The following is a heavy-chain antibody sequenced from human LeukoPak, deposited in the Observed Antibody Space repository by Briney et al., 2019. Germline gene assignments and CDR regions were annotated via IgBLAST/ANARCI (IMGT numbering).Heavy chain of an antibody. Sequence: GSLRLSCAASGFTFSSYAMSWVGRPPGKGLEWVSAIIGSGGSTYYSDSVKGRFTISRDNSKHTLCLQMSGLRAEDTAVYYCAKGRSGWFATPLDYWGQGTLVTVSS. CDR2: IIGSGGST. V-gene: IGHV3-23*01. CDR1: GFTFSSYA. J-gene: IGHJ4*02. CDR3: AKGRSGWFATPLDY. D-gene: IGHD6-19*01.